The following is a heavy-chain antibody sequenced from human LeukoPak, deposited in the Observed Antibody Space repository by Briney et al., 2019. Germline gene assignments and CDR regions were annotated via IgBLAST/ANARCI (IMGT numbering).Heavy chain of an antibody. V-gene: IGHV3-23*01. CDR2: ISGSGGST. D-gene: IGHD3-22*01. J-gene: IGHJ4*02. CDR1: GFTFSSYA. Sequence: GGSLRLSCAASGFTFSSYAMSWVRQAPGKGLEWVSAISGSGGSTYYADSVKGRFTISRDNSKNTLYLQMNSLRAEDTAVYYCAKASAMIVVVSKHFDYWGQGTLVTISS. CDR3: AKASAMIVVVSKHFDY.